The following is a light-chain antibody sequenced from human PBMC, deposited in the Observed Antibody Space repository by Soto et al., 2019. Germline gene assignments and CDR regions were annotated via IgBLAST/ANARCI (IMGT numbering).Light chain of an antibody. Sequence: IHMTQSPSTLSASVGDRVTITCRASQNINSWLAWYQQKPGKAPKLLIYEASTLERGVPSRFGGSGSGTEFTLTISSLQPDDFATYYCQQYNTYSTFGQGTKVDIK. CDR2: EAS. J-gene: IGKJ1*01. V-gene: IGKV1-5*03. CDR3: QQYNTYST. CDR1: QNINSW.